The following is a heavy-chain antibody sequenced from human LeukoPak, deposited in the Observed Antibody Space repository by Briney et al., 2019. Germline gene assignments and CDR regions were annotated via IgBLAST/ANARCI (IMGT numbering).Heavy chain of an antibody. CDR1: GGSVSSGSYY. V-gene: IGHV4-30-4*08. D-gene: IGHD2-8*01. CDR3: ARAGSSGPYCTIGSCYGMDV. CDR2: GYCNGRS. Sequence: SETPSLTCTVSGGSVSSGSYYWSWIRQPPGKGLEWVGYGYCNGRSYYNPSLRSRLTMTVDTSSNQFSLELSSVTAADTAVYYCARAGSSGPYCTIGSCYGMDVWGQGTTVTVSS. J-gene: IGHJ6*02.